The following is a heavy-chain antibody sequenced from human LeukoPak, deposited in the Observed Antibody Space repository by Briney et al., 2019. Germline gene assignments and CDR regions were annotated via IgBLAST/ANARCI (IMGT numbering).Heavy chain of an antibody. CDR3: TTAPAQSDY. CDR2: IKSKTDSGTT. Sequence: GGSLRLSCAASGFTFRNAWMSWVRQAPGKGLEWVGRIKSKTDSGTTDYAAPVKGRFTISRDDPKNTLYLQMNSLKFEDTAVYYCTTAPAQSDYWGQGTLVTVSS. V-gene: IGHV3-15*01. CDR1: GFTFRNAW. D-gene: IGHD2-2*01. J-gene: IGHJ4*02.